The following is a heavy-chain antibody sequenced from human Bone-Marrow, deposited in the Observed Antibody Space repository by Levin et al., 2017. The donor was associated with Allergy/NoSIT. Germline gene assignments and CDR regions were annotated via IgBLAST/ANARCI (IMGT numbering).Heavy chain of an antibody. CDR3: ARDNGVGVFQI. Sequence: GESLKISCKASGYSFVTHLISWVRQAPGQRFEWMGWISPHNGDTNYAPKLQGRVTMTTDTPTKTAYMELRSLKSDDTATYYCARDNGVGVFQIWGQGTTVIVSS. CDR1: GYSFVTHL. D-gene: IGHD5/OR15-5a*01. J-gene: IGHJ3*02. V-gene: IGHV1-18*01. CDR2: ISPHNGDT.